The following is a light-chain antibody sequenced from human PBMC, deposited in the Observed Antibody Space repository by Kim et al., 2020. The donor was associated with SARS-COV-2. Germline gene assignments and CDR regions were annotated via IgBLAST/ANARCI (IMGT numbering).Light chain of an antibody. CDR2: GAS. V-gene: IGKV1-5*01. CDR3: HHYDSYIPST. J-gene: IGKJ2*01. Sequence: ASVGDRVTVTCRDSQSINKWLAWYQQKPGKAPKLLIVGASSLASGVPPRFSGSGSETKFTLTISSLQPDDFATYYCHHYDSYIPSTFGQGTKLEI. CDR1: QSINKW.